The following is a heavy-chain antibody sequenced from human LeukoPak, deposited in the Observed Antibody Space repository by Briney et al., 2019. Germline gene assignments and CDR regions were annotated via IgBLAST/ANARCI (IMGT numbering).Heavy chain of an antibody. Sequence: SETLSLTCTVSGGSISSSSYNWGWIRQPPGKGLEWIGSFDNSGSTYYNPSLRSRVTISVDTSKDQFSLRLTSVTAADTAVYYCARPPGIAAAWFDPWGQGTLVTVSS. CDR2: FDNSGST. J-gene: IGHJ5*02. D-gene: IGHD6-13*01. CDR3: ARPPGIAAAWFDP. V-gene: IGHV4-39*01. CDR1: GGSISSSSYN.